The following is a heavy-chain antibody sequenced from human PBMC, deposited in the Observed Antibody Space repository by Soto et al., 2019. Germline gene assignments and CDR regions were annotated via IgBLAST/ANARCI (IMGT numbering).Heavy chain of an antibody. CDR1: GGSISSSSYY. CDR3: ARLMTTVTASLFYYMDV. D-gene: IGHD4-17*01. J-gene: IGHJ6*03. CDR2: IYYSGST. Sequence: QLQLQESGPGLVKPSETLSLTCTVSGGSISSSSYYWGWIRQPPGKGLEWIGSIYYSGSTYYNPSLTSRVTISVDTSKNQFSLKLSSVTAADTAVYYCARLMTTVTASLFYYMDVWGKGTTVTVSS. V-gene: IGHV4-39*01.